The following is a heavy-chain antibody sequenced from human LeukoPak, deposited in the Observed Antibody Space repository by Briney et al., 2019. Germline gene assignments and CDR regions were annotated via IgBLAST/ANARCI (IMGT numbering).Heavy chain of an antibody. CDR1: GGSFSSGGYS. J-gene: IGHJ4*02. Sequence: SQTLSLTCAVSGGSFSSGGYSWSWIRQPPGKGLEWIGYIYHSGSTYYNPSLKSRVTISVDRSKNQFSLKLSSVTAADTAVYYCARGGGFDYWGQGTLVTVSS. CDR3: ARGGGFDY. D-gene: IGHD3-16*01. CDR2: IYHSGST. V-gene: IGHV4-30-2*01.